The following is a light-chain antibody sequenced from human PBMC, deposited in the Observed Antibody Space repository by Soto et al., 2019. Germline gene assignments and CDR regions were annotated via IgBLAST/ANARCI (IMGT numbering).Light chain of an antibody. V-gene: IGKV3-11*01. CDR1: QSVSSY. Sequence: EIVLTQSPATLSLSLGERAALSCRASQSVSSYLAWYQQKPGQAPRLLIYDASKRATGIPARFSGSGSGTDFTLTTSSLEPEDFAVYFCQQRSNWPSTFGGGTKVEI. J-gene: IGKJ4*01. CDR3: QQRSNWPST. CDR2: DAS.